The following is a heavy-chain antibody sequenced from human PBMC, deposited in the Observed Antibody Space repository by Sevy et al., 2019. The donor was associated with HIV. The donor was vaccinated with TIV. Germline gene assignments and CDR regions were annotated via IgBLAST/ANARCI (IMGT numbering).Heavy chain of an antibody. Sequence: GGSLRLSCSASGFTFSSYAMHWVRQAPGKGLEYVSAISSNGGSTYYADSVKGRFTISRDNSKNTLYLQMSSLRDEDTAVYYCVKGPRRVYLDYVDYWGQGTLVTVSS. J-gene: IGHJ4*02. CDR3: VKGPRRVYLDYVDY. D-gene: IGHD6-13*01. CDR1: GFTFSSYA. CDR2: ISSNGGST. V-gene: IGHV3-64D*06.